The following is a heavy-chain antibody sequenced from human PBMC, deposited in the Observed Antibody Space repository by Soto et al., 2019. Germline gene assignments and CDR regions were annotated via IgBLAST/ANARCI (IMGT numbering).Heavy chain of an antibody. CDR3: ARDPCGGDCSFFDY. J-gene: IGHJ4*02. V-gene: IGHV3-30-3*01. CDR1: GFTFSSYA. CDR2: ISYDGSNK. D-gene: IGHD2-21*02. Sequence: QMQLVESGGGVVQPGRSLRLSCAASGFTFSSYAMHWVRQAPGKGLEWVAVISYDGSNKYYADSVKGRFTISRDNSKNTLYLQMNSLRAEDTAVYYCARDPCGGDCSFFDYWGQGTLVTVSS.